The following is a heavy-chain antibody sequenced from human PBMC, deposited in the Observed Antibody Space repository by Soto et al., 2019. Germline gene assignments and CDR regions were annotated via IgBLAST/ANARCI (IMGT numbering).Heavy chain of an antibody. D-gene: IGHD3-10*01. CDR3: ARDRATMVRGVIPRWFDP. V-gene: IGHV4-34*01. CDR2: INHSGST. J-gene: IGHJ5*02. Sequence: QVQLQQWGAGLLKPSETLSLTCAVYGGSFSGYYWSLIRQPPGKGLEWIREINHSGSTNYNPSLKSRVTISVDTSRNQFSLKLSSVTAADTAVYYCARDRATMVRGVIPRWFDPWGQGTLVTVSS. CDR1: GGSFSGYY.